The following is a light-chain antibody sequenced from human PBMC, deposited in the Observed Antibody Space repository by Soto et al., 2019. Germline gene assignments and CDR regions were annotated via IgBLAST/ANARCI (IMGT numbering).Light chain of an antibody. CDR1: HSVNSH. CDR2: GAS. V-gene: IGKV3-15*01. CDR3: QQYDQWPIT. Sequence: MMMTQSPATLSVSPGERVTLSCRTSHSVNSHVAWYQQKPGQAPRLLLYGASTRATGIPVRFSGSGFGTEFTLTISSLQSEDFAVYYCQQYDQWPITFGQGTRLEIK. J-gene: IGKJ5*01.